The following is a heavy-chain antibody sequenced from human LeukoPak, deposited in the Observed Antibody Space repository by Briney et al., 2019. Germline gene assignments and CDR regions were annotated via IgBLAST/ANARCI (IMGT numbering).Heavy chain of an antibody. Sequence: ASVKVSCKASGYTFTGYYMHWVRQAPGQGLEWMGRINPNSGGTNYAQKFQGRVTMTRDTSISTAYMELSRLRSDGTAVYYCARDFPRYYYDSSGYYNDYWGQRTLVTVSS. J-gene: IGHJ4*02. D-gene: IGHD3-22*01. V-gene: IGHV1-2*06. CDR2: INPNSGGT. CDR1: GYTFTGYY. CDR3: ARDFPRYYYDSSGYYNDY.